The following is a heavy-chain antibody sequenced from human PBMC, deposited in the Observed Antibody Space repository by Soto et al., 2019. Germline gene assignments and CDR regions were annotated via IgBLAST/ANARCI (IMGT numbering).Heavy chain of an antibody. CDR1: GGTFNNYA. CDR3: ARDYYDSTGHAKYYYYGLDV. Sequence: SVKVSCKASGGTFNNYAITWLRQSPGQGLEWMGGIVPIFAIVNYAERFQGRVTITADKFTSTVYMEMSTLNSEDTAVYYCARDYYDSTGHAKYYYYGLDVWGQGTAVTVSS. D-gene: IGHD3-22*01. CDR2: IVPIFAIV. J-gene: IGHJ6*02. V-gene: IGHV1-69*10.